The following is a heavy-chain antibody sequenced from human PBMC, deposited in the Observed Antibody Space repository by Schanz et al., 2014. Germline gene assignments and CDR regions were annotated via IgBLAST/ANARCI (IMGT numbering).Heavy chain of an antibody. CDR3: ARANYRRKINCDY. Sequence: QVQLVESGGGVVQFGRSLRLSCVASGFTFSSYAMHWVRQAPGKGLEWVAVIWYDENNKYYADSVKGRFTMSRDNSKNTLYLQMNSLRAEDTAVYYCARANYRRKINCDYWGRGTLVTVSS. D-gene: IGHD3-10*01. CDR1: GFTFSSYA. V-gene: IGHV3-33*01. J-gene: IGHJ4*02. CDR2: IWYDENNK.